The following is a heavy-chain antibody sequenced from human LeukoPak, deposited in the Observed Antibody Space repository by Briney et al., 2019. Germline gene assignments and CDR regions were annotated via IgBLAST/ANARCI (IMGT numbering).Heavy chain of an antibody. CDR3: AREYCSSSCYNGLDY. CDR1: GFTFSSYG. J-gene: IGHJ4*02. D-gene: IGHD2-2*02. V-gene: IGHV3-30*02. CDR2: IRYDGTSK. Sequence: GGSLRLSCAASGFTFSSYGMHWVRQAPGKGLEWLAFIRYDGTSKYYADSVKGRFAISRDNSKNTLYLQMNSLRAEDTAVYYCAREYCSSSCYNGLDYWGQGTLVTVSS.